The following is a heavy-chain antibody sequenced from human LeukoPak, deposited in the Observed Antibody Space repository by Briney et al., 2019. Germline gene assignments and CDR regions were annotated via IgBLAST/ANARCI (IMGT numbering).Heavy chain of an antibody. J-gene: IGHJ3*02. CDR3: AKDYGDYVVAFDI. D-gene: IGHD4-17*01. CDR2: ISGDGGST. Sequence: GGSLRLSCAGCGFTLDVYAMHWVRQAPGKGLEWVSLISGDGGSTYYADSVKGRFTISRDNSKNSLYLQMNSLRNEDNALCYCAKDYGDYVVAFDIWGQGTMVTVSS. V-gene: IGHV3-43*02. CDR1: GFTLDVYA.